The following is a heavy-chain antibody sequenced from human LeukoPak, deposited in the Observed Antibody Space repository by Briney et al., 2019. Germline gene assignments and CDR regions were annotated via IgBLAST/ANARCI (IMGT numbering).Heavy chain of an antibody. CDR1: GFTFSDYG. CDR2: ISYDGSNK. J-gene: IGHJ4*02. V-gene: IGHV3-30*03. D-gene: IGHD3-22*01. Sequence: PGGSLRLSCAASGFTFSDYGMHWVRQAPGKGLEWVAVISYDGSNKYYADSVKGRFAISRDNSKNTLYLQMNSLRAEDTAVYYCASGYYYAPYDYWGQGTLVTVSS. CDR3: ASGYYYAPYDY.